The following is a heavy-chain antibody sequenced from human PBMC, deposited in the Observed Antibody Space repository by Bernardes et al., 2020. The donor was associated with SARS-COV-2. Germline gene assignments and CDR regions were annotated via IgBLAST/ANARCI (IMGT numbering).Heavy chain of an antibody. J-gene: IGHJ6*02. Sequence: GGSLRLSCAASGFTFSSYAMSWVRQAPGKGLEWVSAISGSGGSTYYADSVKGRFTISRDNSKNTLYLQMNSLRAEDTAVYYCAKVGYCSSTSCRYYYYGMDVWGQGTTVTVSS. CDR1: GFTFSSYA. CDR3: AKVGYCSSTSCRYYYYGMDV. D-gene: IGHD2-2*01. V-gene: IGHV3-23*01. CDR2: ISGSGGST.